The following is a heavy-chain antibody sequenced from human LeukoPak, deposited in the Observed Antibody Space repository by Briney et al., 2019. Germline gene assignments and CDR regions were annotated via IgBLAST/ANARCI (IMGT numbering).Heavy chain of an antibody. CDR3: ARHKGGDSSGYYYYGMDV. D-gene: IGHD3-22*01. V-gene: IGHV5-51*01. Sequence: GESLKISCKGSGYSFTSYWIGWVRPMPGKGLEWMGIIYPGDSDTRYSPSFQGQVTISADKSISTAYLQWSSLKASDTAMYYCARHKGGDSSGYYYYGMDVWGQGTTVAVSS. CDR1: GYSFTSYW. CDR2: IYPGDSDT. J-gene: IGHJ6*02.